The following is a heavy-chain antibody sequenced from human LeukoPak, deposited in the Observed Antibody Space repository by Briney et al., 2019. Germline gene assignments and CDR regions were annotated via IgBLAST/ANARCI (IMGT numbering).Heavy chain of an antibody. Sequence: PGGSLRLSCAASGFTFSSYAMSWVRQAPGKGLEWVSAISGSGGSTYYADSVKGRFTISRDNSKNTLYLQMNSLRAEDTAVYYCARDGHFPDDVFDMWGPGTMVTVSS. CDR3: ARDGHFPDDVFDM. J-gene: IGHJ3*02. D-gene: IGHD3-3*02. V-gene: IGHV3-23*01. CDR1: GFTFSSYA. CDR2: ISGSGGST.